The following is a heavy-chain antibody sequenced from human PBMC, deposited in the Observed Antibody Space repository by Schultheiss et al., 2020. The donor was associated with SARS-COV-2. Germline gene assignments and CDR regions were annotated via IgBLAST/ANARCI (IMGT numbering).Heavy chain of an antibody. Sequence: GGSLRLSCAASGFTFSSYAMSWVRQAPGKGLEWVSAISGSGGSTYYADSVKGRFTISRDNSKNTLYLQMNSLRAEDTAVYYCARALRFLEWLEDYYYYGMDVWGQGTTVTVSS. D-gene: IGHD3-3*01. V-gene: IGHV3-23*01. CDR3: ARALRFLEWLEDYYYYGMDV. CDR1: GFTFSSYA. CDR2: ISGSGGST. J-gene: IGHJ6*02.